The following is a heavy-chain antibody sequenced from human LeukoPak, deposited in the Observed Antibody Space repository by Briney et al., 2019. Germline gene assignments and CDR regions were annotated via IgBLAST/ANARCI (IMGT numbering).Heavy chain of an antibody. CDR2: IIPIFGTA. D-gene: IGHD5-24*01. CDR1: GGTFISYA. CDR3: VWDGYNPLGFDFDY. Sequence: ASVKVSCKASGGTFISYAISWVRQAPGQGLEWMGGIIPIFGTANYAQKFQGRVTITADESTSTAYMELSSLRSEDTAVYYCVWDGYNPLGFDFDYWGQGTLVTVSS. J-gene: IGHJ4*02. V-gene: IGHV1-69*13.